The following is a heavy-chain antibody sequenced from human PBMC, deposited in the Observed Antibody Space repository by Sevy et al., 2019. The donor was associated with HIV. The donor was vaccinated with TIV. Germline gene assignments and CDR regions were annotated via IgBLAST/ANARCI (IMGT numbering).Heavy chain of an antibody. J-gene: IGHJ6*02. Sequence: GGSLRLSCAASVFTFSSHWMFWVRQAPGKGLMWVSHINSHGTITNYADSVKGRFAISRDNAKNTVYLRMDSLRAEDTAVYYCARGQLLQFLEWPSYSLDVWGQGTTVTVSS. CDR1: VFTFSSHW. CDR2: INSHGTIT. D-gene: IGHD3-3*01. CDR3: ARGQLLQFLEWPSYSLDV. V-gene: IGHV3-74*01.